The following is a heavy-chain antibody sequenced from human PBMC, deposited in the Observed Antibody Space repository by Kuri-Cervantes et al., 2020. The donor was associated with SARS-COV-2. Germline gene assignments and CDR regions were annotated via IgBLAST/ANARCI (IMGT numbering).Heavy chain of an antibody. V-gene: IGHV1-2*06. Sequence: ASVKVSCKASGYTFTGYYMHWVRRAPGQGLEWMGRINPNSGSTNYAQKFQGRVTMTRDTSISTAYMELSRLRSDDTAVYYCARDPGGLDAFDIWGQGTMVTVSS. CDR2: INPNSGST. CDR3: ARDPGGLDAFDI. J-gene: IGHJ3*02. D-gene: IGHD4-23*01. CDR1: GYTFTGYY.